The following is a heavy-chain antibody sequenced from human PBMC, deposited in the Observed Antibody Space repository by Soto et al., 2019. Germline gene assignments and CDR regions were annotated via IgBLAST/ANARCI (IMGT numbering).Heavy chain of an antibody. D-gene: IGHD4-17*01. J-gene: IGHJ1*01. CDR1: GGSISSSYY. CDR3: ARVAGTVTTWYFQH. Sequence: PSETLSLTCTVSGGSISSSYYWGWIRQPPGKGLEWIGSIYYSGSTYYNPSLKSRVTISVDTSKNQFSLKLSSVTAADTAVYYCARVAGTVTTWYFQHWGQGTLVTV. V-gene: IGHV4-39*01. CDR2: IYYSGST.